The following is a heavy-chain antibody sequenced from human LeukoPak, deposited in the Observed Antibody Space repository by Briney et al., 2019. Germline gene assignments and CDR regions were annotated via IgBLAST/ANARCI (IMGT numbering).Heavy chain of an antibody. CDR3: ARLYASGSSDY. D-gene: IGHD3-10*01. CDR2: INADGGST. V-gene: IGHV3-74*01. Sequence: PGGSLRLSCAASGFTFSSYWMHWVRQAPGKGLVWVSHINADGGSTSYVDSVKGRFTISRDNAKNTLYLHMNSLRAEDTAVYYCARLYASGSSDYWGQGTLVTVSS. CDR1: GFTFSSYW. J-gene: IGHJ4*02.